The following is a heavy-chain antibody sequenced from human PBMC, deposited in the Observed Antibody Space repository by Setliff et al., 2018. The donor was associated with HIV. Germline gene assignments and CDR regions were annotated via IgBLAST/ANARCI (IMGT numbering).Heavy chain of an antibody. CDR1: GGTLSNYG. Sequence: SVKVSCKASGGTLSNYGISWVRQAPGQGLEWMGGIIPILGTVDYPQKFQGRVTITADESTSTAYMELSYLRFEDTAVYYCARDASYGGYERDYFDYWGQGTLVTSPQ. V-gene: IGHV1-69*13. CDR3: ARDASYGGYERDYFDY. D-gene: IGHD5-12*01. CDR2: IIPILGTV. J-gene: IGHJ4*02.